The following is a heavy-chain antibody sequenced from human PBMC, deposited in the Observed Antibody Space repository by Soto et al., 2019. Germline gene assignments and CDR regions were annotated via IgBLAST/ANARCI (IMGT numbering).Heavy chain of an antibody. Sequence: ASVKVSCKVSGYTLTELSMHWVRQAPGKGLEWMGGFDPEDGETIYAQKFQGRVTMTEDTSTDTAYMELSSLRSEDTAVYYCATEGTYYDILTGPNWFDPWGQGTQVTVSS. D-gene: IGHD3-9*01. V-gene: IGHV1-24*01. CDR3: ATEGTYYDILTGPNWFDP. CDR1: GYTLTELS. CDR2: FDPEDGET. J-gene: IGHJ5*02.